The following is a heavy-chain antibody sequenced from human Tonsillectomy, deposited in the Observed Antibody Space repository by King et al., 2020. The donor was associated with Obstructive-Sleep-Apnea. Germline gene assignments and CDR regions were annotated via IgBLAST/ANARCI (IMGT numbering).Heavy chain of an antibody. D-gene: IGHD5-12*01. V-gene: IGHV1-24*01. CDR3: AINIVATIYGAHQTHLTDY. Sequence: VQLVQSGAEVKKPGASVKVSCKVSGYTLTELSMHWVRQAPGKGLEWMGGFDPEDGETIYAQKFQGRVTMTEDTSTDTAYMELSSLRSEDTAVYYWAINIVATIYGAHQTHLTDYWGQGTLVTVSS. CDR1: GYTLTELS. J-gene: IGHJ4*02. CDR2: FDPEDGET.